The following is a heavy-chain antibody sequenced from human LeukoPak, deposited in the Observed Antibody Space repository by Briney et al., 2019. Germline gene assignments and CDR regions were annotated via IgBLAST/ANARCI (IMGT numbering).Heavy chain of an antibody. Sequence: GGSLRLPCAASGFTVSSNYMSRVRQAPGKGLEWVSVFYSGGSTYYADSVKGRFTISRDSSKNTLYLQMNSLRAEDTAVYYCAKSSGSHWGFDYWGQGTLVTVSS. J-gene: IGHJ4*02. CDR2: FYSGGST. V-gene: IGHV3-53*01. CDR3: AKSSGSHWGFDY. D-gene: IGHD1-26*01. CDR1: GFTVSSNY.